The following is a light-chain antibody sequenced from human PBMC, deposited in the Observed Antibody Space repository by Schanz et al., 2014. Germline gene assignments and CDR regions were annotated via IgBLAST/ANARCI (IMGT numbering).Light chain of an antibody. CDR1: SSDVGSYKL. Sequence: QSVLTQPASVSGSPGQSITISCTGTSSDVGSYKLVSWYQQHPGKAPKLMIYEGSKRPSGVSNRFSASKSGNTASLTISGLQAEDEADYYCRSYTSSSTVVFGGGTKLTVL. J-gene: IGLJ2*01. V-gene: IGLV2-14*02. CDR2: EGS. CDR3: RSYTSSSTVV.